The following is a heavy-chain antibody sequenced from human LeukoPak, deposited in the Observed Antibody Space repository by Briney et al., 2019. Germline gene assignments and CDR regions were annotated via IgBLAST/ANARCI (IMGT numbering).Heavy chain of an antibody. V-gene: IGHV3-21*01. CDR2: ISSSSGYI. Sequence: PGGSLRLSCAASGFTFSNYSMIWVRQAPGKGLEWVSSISSSSGYIYYTDSVTGRFTVSRDDAKNSLYLQMNSLRAEDTAVYYCARDSAVAVAGNDYWGQGTLVTVSS. J-gene: IGHJ4*02. CDR1: GFTFSNYS. D-gene: IGHD6-19*01. CDR3: ARDSAVAVAGNDY.